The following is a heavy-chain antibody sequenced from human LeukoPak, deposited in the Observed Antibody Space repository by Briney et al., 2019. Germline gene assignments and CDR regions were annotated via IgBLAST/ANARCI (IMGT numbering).Heavy chain of an antibody. D-gene: IGHD6-13*01. J-gene: IGHJ4*02. CDR2: ISSSGSTI. CDR3: ARVAEAAAFDS. CDR1: GFTFSSYE. Sequence: GGSLRLSCAASGFTFSSYEMNWVRQAPGKGLEWVSYISSSGSTIYYADSVKGRFTISRDNAKNSLYLQVNSLRAEDTAVYYCARVAEAAAFDSWGQGTLVTVSS. V-gene: IGHV3-48*03.